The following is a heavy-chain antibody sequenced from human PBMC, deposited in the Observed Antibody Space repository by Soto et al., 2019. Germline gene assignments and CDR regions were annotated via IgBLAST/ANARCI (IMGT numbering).Heavy chain of an antibody. Sequence: QITLKESGPTVVKPTQTLTLTCTFSGFSLTTRGAGVGWIRQPPGRALEWLAVIYWDDDKRYSPSLKTRLTITKDASKNQLFLTMTNMDPVDTATYYCAHSERTVIRGVITETRIDFWGQGVLITVSS. J-gene: IGHJ4*02. D-gene: IGHD3-10*01. CDR2: IYWDDDK. V-gene: IGHV2-5*02. CDR3: AHSERTVIRGVITETRIDF. CDR1: GFSLTTRGAG.